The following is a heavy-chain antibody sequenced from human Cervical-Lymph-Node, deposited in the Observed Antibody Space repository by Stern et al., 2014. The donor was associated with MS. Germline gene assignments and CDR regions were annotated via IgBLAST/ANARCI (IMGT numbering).Heavy chain of an antibody. V-gene: IGHV3-74*01. CDR3: LSPEGDY. Sequence: VQLVESGGGLVQPGGSLRLSCAASGFSFSRFWMHWVRQAPGKGLVWVSRINSDGTSTSYADSVKGRFTISRDNAKNTVYLQMNSLGADDTAVYYCLSPEGDYWGQGTLVTVSS. J-gene: IGHJ4*02. CDR1: GFSFSRFW. CDR2: INSDGTST.